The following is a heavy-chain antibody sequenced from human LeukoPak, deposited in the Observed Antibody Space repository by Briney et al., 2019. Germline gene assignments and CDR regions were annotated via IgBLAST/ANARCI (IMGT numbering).Heavy chain of an antibody. CDR3: ARHHYYGSGSYYSHYYYYYMDV. CDR1: GGSFSGYY. CDR2: INHSGST. D-gene: IGHD3-10*01. V-gene: IGHV4-34*01. J-gene: IGHJ6*03. Sequence: PSETLSLTCAVYGGSFSGYYWSWIRQPPGKGLEWIGEINHSGSTNYNPSLKSRVTISVDTSKNQFSLRLSSVTAADTAVYYCARHHYYGSGSYYSHYYYYYMDVWGKGTTVTVSS.